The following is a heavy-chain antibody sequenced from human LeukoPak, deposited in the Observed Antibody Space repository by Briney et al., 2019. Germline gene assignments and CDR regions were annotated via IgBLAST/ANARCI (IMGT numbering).Heavy chain of an antibody. CDR2: INPNSGGT. CDR1: GYTYTGYY. D-gene: IGHD4-17*01. V-gene: IGHV1-2*02. CDR3: ARDTGDYGDYDY. J-gene: IGHJ4*02. Sequence: ASVKVCCQASGYTYTGYYMHWVRQAPGQGPEWMGWINPNSGGTNYAQKFQGRVTMTRVTSISTAYMEVSRLRSDDTAVYYCARDTGDYGDYDYWGQGTLVTVSS.